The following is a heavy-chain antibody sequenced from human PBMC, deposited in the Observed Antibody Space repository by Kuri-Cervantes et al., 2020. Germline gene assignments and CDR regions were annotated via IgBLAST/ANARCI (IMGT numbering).Heavy chain of an antibody. J-gene: IGHJ6*02. D-gene: IGHD6-13*01. Sequence: GGSLRRSCAASGFTFSSSSMNWVRQAPGKGLEWVSSISSSSSYIYYADSVKGRFTISRDNAKNSLYLQMNSLRAEDTAVYYCAREDTYSRSWYPHYYYGMDVWGQGTTVTVSS. V-gene: IGHV3-21*01. CDR2: ISSSSSYI. CDR3: AREDTYSRSWYPHYYYGMDV. CDR1: GFTFSSSS.